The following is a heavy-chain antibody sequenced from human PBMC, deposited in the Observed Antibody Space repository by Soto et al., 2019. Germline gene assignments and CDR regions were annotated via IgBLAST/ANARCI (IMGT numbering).Heavy chain of an antibody. Sequence: GGSLRLSCAASGFTFSSYAMSWVRQAPGKGLEWVSAISGSGGSTYYADSVKGRFTISRDNSKNTLYLQMNSLRAEDTAVYYCAKASSGARQLGGSSHFDYWGQGTLVTVSS. J-gene: IGHJ4*02. V-gene: IGHV3-23*01. CDR3: AKASSGARQLGGSSHFDY. CDR1: GFTFSSYA. CDR2: ISGSGGST. D-gene: IGHD2-15*01.